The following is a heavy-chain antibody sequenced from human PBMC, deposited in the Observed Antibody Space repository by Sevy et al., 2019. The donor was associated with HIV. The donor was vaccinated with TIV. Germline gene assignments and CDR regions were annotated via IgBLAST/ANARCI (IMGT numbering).Heavy chain of an antibody. CDR2: ISSSSSYI. CDR1: GFTFSSYS. J-gene: IGHJ6*02. D-gene: IGHD1-26*01. V-gene: IGHV3-21*01. Sequence: GGSLRLSCVASGFTFSSYSMNWVRQAPGKGLEWVSSISSSSSYIYYADSVKGRFTISRDNAKNSLYLQMNSLRAEDTAVYYCARGSVGATGKGMDVWGQGTTVTVSS. CDR3: ARGSVGATGKGMDV.